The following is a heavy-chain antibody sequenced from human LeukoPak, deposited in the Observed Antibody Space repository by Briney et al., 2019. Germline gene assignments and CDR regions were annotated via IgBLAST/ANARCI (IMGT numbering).Heavy chain of an antibody. Sequence: ASVKVSCKASGYTFTGYYMHWVRQAAGQGLEWMGWINPNSGDTNYAQKFQGRVTMTRDTSISTAYMELSRLRSDDTAVYYCARTVPVVVVTATFFDYWGQGTLVTVSS. CDR3: ARTVPVVVVTATFFDY. J-gene: IGHJ4*02. CDR1: GYTFTGYY. CDR2: INPNSGDT. D-gene: IGHD2-15*01. V-gene: IGHV1-2*02.